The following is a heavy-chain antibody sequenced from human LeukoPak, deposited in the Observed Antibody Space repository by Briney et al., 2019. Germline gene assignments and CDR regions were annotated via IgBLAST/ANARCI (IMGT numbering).Heavy chain of an antibody. CDR1: GGTFSNFA. Sequence: ASVKVSCKASGGTFSNFAISWVRQAPGQGLEWMGWINPKNAGTNFAQRFQGRVTMTRDTSISTVYMELSRLRSDDTALYYCARTLYIAAVPGGFDYWGQGTLITVSS. D-gene: IGHD6-13*01. CDR2: INPKNAGT. CDR3: ARTLYIAAVPGGFDY. J-gene: IGHJ4*02. V-gene: IGHV1-2*02.